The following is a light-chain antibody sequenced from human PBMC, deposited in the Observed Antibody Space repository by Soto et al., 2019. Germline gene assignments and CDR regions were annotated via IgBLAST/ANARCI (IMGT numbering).Light chain of an antibody. Sequence: EIVLTQSPDTLSLSPGERATLSCRASQTVSRNYLAWYQQKPGQAPRLLIYGASSRATGIPDRFSGSGSGTDFTLTISRLEPEDFAVYYCQQYGSSPLTFGGGTKVEIK. J-gene: IGKJ4*01. CDR1: QTVSRNY. V-gene: IGKV3-20*01. CDR2: GAS. CDR3: QQYGSSPLT.